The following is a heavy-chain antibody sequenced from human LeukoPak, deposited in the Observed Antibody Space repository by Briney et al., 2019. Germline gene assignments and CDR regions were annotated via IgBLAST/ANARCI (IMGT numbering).Heavy chain of an antibody. D-gene: IGHD3-22*01. CDR2: ISSGSSYT. V-gene: IGHV3-11*06. CDR3: ARGGYYAGYQSDY. Sequence: GGSLRLSCAASGFTFSDYYMSWIRQTPGKGLEWVSYISSGSSYTNYADSVKGRFTISRDNAKNSLYLQMNSLRAEDTAVYYCARGGYYAGYQSDYWGQGTLVTVSS. J-gene: IGHJ4*02. CDR1: GFTFSDYY.